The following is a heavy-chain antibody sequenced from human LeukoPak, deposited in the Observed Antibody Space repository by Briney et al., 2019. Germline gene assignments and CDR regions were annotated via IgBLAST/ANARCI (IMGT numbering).Heavy chain of an antibody. CDR1: GGSISSSSYY. V-gene: IGHV4-39*07. CDR2: IYYSGST. D-gene: IGHD3-3*01. CDR3: AREVGDFWSGYPTHYYYYYMDV. Sequence: SETLSLTCTVSGGSISSSSYYWGWIRQPPGKGLEWIGSIYYSGSTYYNPSLKSRVTISVDTSKNRFSLKLSSVTAADTAVYYCAREVGDFWSGYPTHYYYYYMDVWGKGTTVTVSS. J-gene: IGHJ6*03.